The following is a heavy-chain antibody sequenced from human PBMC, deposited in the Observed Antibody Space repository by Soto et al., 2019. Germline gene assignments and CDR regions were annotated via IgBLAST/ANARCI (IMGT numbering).Heavy chain of an antibody. D-gene: IGHD3-3*01. J-gene: IGHJ6*02. CDR3: AKDSYDFWSGYRSSPYYYGMDV. V-gene: IGHV3-30*18. Sequence: LRLSCAASGFTFSSYGMHWVRQAPGKGLEWVAVISYDGSNKYYADSVKGRFTISRDNSKNTLYLQMNSLRAEDTAVYYCAKDSYDFWSGYRSSPYYYGMDVWGQGTTVTSP. CDR1: GFTFSSYG. CDR2: ISYDGSNK.